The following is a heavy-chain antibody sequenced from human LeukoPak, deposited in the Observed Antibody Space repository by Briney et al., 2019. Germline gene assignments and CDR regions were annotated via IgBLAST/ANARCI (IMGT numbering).Heavy chain of an antibody. Sequence: ASVKVSCKASGYTFTSYDINWVRQATGQGLEWMGWMNPNNGNTNYAQKLQGRVTMTTDTSTSTAYMELRSLRSDDTAVYYCARVREYYDSSGYLDYWGQGTLVTVSS. J-gene: IGHJ4*02. V-gene: IGHV1-18*01. D-gene: IGHD3-22*01. CDR1: GYTFTSYD. CDR2: MNPNNGNT. CDR3: ARVREYYDSSGYLDY.